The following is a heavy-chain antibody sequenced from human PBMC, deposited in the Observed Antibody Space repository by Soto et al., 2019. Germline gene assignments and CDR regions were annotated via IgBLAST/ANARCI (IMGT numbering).Heavy chain of an antibody. CDR1: GPTFIAYY. V-gene: IGHV1-2*02. Sequence: QLVQSGAEVKKPGASVMVSCKTSGPTFIAYYIHWVRQAPGQGLEWMGWIDPKSGGTTYEQKFLGRVTMTRDTSINTAYMELNTLTSDDTALYYCARISVDVPEWGQGTLITVSS. D-gene: IGHD5-12*01. CDR3: ARISVDVPE. J-gene: IGHJ4*02. CDR2: IDPKSGGT.